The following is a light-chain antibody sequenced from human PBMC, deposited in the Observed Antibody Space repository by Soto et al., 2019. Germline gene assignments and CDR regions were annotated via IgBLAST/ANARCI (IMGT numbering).Light chain of an antibody. CDR2: AAS. CDR3: QQSYSPLRT. CDR1: EIISSY. V-gene: IGKV1-39*01. Sequence: PSSLAATVGDRVTITFRPSEIISSYLNWYQQKPGKAPKLLIYAASSLQTGVPSRFSGSGSGTDFTRTISSRQPAGSVTYYCQQSYSPLRTFGQGTRLDIK. J-gene: IGKJ5*01.